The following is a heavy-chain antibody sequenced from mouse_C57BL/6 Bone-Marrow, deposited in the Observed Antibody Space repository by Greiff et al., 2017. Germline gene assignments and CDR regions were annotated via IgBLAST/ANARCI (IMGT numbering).Heavy chain of an antibody. D-gene: IGHD2-10*02. CDR2: INPYNGGT. CDR1: GYTFTDYY. V-gene: IGHV1-19*01. CDR3: ARETGYGTPFAY. Sequence: EVQLQQSGPVLVKPGASVKMSCKASGYTFTDYYMNWVKQSHGKSLEWIGVINPYNGGTSYNQKFKGKATLTVDKSSSTAYMELNSLTSEDSAVYYCARETGYGTPFAYWGQGTLVTVSA. J-gene: IGHJ3*01.